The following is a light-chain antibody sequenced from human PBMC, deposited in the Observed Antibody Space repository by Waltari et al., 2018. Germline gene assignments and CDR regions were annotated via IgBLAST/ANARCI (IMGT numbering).Light chain of an antibody. CDR3: SSYTTRGTVV. CDR2: DVT. J-gene: IGLJ2*01. Sequence: QSALTKPASMSGSPGQSITISCHGTDNDIATYNYVSWYQQHQGKVPKLIIYDVTLRPSRVSYRVSRTKSGNTASRSISALQAEDEAGYYCSSYTTRGTVVFGGGTTLTV. CDR1: DNDIATYNY. V-gene: IGLV2-14*01.